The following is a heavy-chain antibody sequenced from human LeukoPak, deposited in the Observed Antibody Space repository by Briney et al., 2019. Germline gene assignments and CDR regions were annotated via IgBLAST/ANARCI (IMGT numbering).Heavy chain of an antibody. CDR1: GYSLTRYH. CDR2: IDPNCVST. V-gene: IGHV1-46*01. Sequence: ASVNLSCKASGYSLTRYHMSWVRRAPGQRPEWMGIIDPNCVSTSYVQKLQGRVTMTRDTSTSTFYMELSSLRSEDTAVYYCARMTTGVLDYWGQGTLVTVSS. D-gene: IGHD1-1*01. J-gene: IGHJ4*02. CDR3: ARMTTGVLDY.